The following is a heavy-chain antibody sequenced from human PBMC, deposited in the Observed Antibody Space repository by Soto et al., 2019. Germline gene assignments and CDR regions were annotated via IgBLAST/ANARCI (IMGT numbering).Heavy chain of an antibody. CDR3: ARGDIVVVPAAMRGTYYGMDV. CDR2: INHSGST. V-gene: IGHV4-34*01. CDR1: GGSFSGYY. J-gene: IGHJ6*02. Sequence: QVQLQQWGAGLLKPSETLSLTCAVYGGSFSGYYWSWIRQPPGKGLEWIGEINHSGSTNYNPSLKSRVTTSVDTSKNQFSLKRSSVTAADTAVYYCARGDIVVVPAAMRGTYYGMDVWGQGTTVTVSS. D-gene: IGHD2-2*01.